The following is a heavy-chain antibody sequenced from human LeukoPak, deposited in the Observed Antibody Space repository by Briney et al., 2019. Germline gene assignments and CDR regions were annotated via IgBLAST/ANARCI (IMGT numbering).Heavy chain of an antibody. CDR2: INPNSGGT. CDR3: ARDGWFGELWDFDY. Sequence: ASVKLSCKASGYTLTGYYMHWVRQAPGQGLEGMGWINPNSGGTNYAQKFQGSVTMTRDTSISTAYMELSRLRSDDTAVYYCARDGWFGELWDFDYWGQGTLVTVSS. J-gene: IGHJ4*02. D-gene: IGHD3-10*01. V-gene: IGHV1-2*02. CDR1: GYTLTGYY.